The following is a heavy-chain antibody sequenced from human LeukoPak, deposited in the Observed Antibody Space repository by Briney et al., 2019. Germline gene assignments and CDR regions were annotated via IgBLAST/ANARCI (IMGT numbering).Heavy chain of an antibody. D-gene: IGHD1-1*01. Sequence: SETLSLTCTVSGGSISSHYWSWIRQPAGKGLEWIGHIYISGSTNYNPSLKSRVTMSVDTSKNQFSLKLSSVTAADTAVYYCARESERYSYIFDYWGQGTLVTVSS. J-gene: IGHJ4*02. CDR2: IYISGST. CDR3: ARESERYSYIFDY. V-gene: IGHV4-4*07. CDR1: GGSISSHY.